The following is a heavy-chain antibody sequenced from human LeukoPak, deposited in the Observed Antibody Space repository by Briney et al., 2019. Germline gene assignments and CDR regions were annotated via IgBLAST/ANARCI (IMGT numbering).Heavy chain of an antibody. CDR2: ISSSSSTI. CDR1: GFXFSSYE. J-gene: IGHJ4*02. V-gene: IGHV3-48*02. Sequence: GGSLRLSCAASGFXFSSYEINWVRQAPGKGLEWVSYISSSSSTIYYADSVKGRFTISRDNAKNSLYLQMNSLRDEDTAVYYCTRGRPYYFDYWGQGTLVTVSS. CDR3: TRGRPYYFDY.